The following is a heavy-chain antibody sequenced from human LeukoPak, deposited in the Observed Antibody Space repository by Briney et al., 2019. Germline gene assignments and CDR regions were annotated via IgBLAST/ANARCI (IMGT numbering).Heavy chain of an antibody. V-gene: IGHV3-48*03. Sequence: PGGSLRLSCAASGFTFSSYEMNWVRQAPGKGLEWVSYISSSGSTIYYADSVKGRFTISRDNAKNSLYLQMNSLRAEDTAVYYCARLIVGATTGDYWGQGTLVTVSS. CDR1: GFTFSSYE. CDR3: ARLIVGATTGDY. D-gene: IGHD1-26*01. CDR2: ISSSGSTI. J-gene: IGHJ4*02.